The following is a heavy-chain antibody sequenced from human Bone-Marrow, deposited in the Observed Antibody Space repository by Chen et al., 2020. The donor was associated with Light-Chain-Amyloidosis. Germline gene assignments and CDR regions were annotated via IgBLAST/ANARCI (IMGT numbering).Heavy chain of an antibody. V-gene: IGHV4-31*03. CDR2: IFYSGST. J-gene: IGHJ6*02. Sequence: QVQLQESGPGLVRPSQTLSLTCTVSGVSISSAGYYWSWIRQHPGMGLEWIGHIFYSGSTYANPSLKSRVAISVDTSKNQFSLKVSSVTAADTAVYYCARADASYYYYGMDVWGQGTTVTVSS. CDR1: GVSISSAGYY. CDR3: ARADASYYYYGMDV.